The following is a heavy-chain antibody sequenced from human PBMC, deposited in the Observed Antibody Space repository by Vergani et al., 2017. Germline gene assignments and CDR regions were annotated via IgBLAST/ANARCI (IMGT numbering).Heavy chain of an antibody. D-gene: IGHD4-11*01. CDR3: ARVNTETNGHLYYYYYMDV. J-gene: IGHJ6*03. Sequence: QVQLQESGPGLVKPSQTLSLTCTVSGGSINSHNYYWSWIRQPAGKGLEWVGDIDHTGRPDYNPSLKSRLTMSVDKSRNQFSLTLNSVTATDTAIYFCARVNTETNGHLYYYYYMDVWGQGTAVTVS. CDR1: GGSINSHNYY. CDR2: IDHTGRP. V-gene: IGHV4-61*02.